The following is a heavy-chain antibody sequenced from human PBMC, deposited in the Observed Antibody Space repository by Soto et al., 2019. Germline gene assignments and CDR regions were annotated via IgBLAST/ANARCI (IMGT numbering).Heavy chain of an antibody. CDR2: IIPIFGTA. V-gene: IGHV1-69*13. D-gene: IGHD6-19*01. J-gene: IGHJ5*02. CDR1: GGTFSNYA. CDR3: ARSPQSHKEPGIAVAGHNSARNWFDP. Sequence: SVKVSCKASGGTFSNYAISWVRQAPGQGLEWMGGIIPIFGTANYAQKFQGRVTITADESTSTAYMELSSLRSEDTAVYYCARSPQSHKEPGIAVAGHNSARNWFDPWGQGTLVTVSS.